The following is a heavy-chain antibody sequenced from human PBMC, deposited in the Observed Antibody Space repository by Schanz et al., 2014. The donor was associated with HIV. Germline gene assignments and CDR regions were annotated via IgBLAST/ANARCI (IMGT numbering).Heavy chain of an antibody. Sequence: QVQLVESGGGVVQPGKSLRLSCAASGFTFSSYGMHWVRQAPGKGLEWVAVISYDGSNKYYADSVKGRFTISRDNSNNTLFLQMDSLRAEDTAVYYCARDVVATISPKYYYYGMDVWGQGTTVTVSS. CDR1: GFTFSSYG. V-gene: IGHV3-30*03. D-gene: IGHD5-12*01. CDR2: ISYDGSNK. CDR3: ARDVVATISPKYYYYGMDV. J-gene: IGHJ6*02.